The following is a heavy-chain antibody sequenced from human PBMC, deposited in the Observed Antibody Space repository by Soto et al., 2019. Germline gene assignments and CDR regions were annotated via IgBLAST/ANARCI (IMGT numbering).Heavy chain of an antibody. CDR1: GFTFTSYG. J-gene: IGHJ5*02. D-gene: IGHD6-19*01. CDR2: ISYDGSDK. V-gene: IGHV3-30*18. CDR3: GKFSDIEVPGMGDWFDP. Sequence: QVQLEESGGGVVQPGRSLRLSCTASGFTFTSYGMHWVRQAPGKGLEWVALISYDGSDKLYADSVEGRFTISRDNSKKTVYLQMNSLRIEDTAMYHCGKFSDIEVPGMGDWFDPWGQGTLVTVTS.